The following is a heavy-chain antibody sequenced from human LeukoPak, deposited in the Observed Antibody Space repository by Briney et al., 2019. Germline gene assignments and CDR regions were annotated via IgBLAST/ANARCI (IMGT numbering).Heavy chain of an antibody. CDR2: IYYSGST. V-gene: IGHV4-39*07. CDR3: AGAMRRDYYDSSGYYY. CDR1: GGSISSSSYY. D-gene: IGHD3-22*01. Sequence: KPSETLSLTCTVSGGSISSSSYYWGWIRQPPGKGLEWIGSIYYSGSTYYNPSLKSRVTISVDTSKNQFSLKLSSVTAADTAVYYCAGAMRRDYYDSSGYYYWGQGTLVTVSS. J-gene: IGHJ4*02.